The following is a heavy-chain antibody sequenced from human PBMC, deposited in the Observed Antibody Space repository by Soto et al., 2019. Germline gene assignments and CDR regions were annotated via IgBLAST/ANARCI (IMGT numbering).Heavy chain of an antibody. CDR1: GYTFTSYY. J-gene: IGHJ4*02. Sequence: GASVKVSCKASGYTFTSYYMHWVRQAPGQGLEWMGIINPSGGSTSYAQKFQGRVTMTRDTSTSTVYMELSSLRPEDTAVYYCASSITIFGVVTPFDCWGQGTLVTFSS. V-gene: IGHV1-46*01. CDR2: INPSGGST. D-gene: IGHD3-3*01. CDR3: ASSITIFGVVTPFDC.